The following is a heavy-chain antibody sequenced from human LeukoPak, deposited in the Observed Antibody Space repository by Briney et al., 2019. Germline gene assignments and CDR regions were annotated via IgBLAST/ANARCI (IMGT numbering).Heavy chain of an antibody. Sequence: ASVRVSCKASGYTFTGYYMHWVRQAPGQGLEWMGWINPNSGGTNYAENVQGRVTMTRDTSKSTAYMELSRLRSDDTAVYYSAERGPTNGSVHLSFDYWGEGTLVTVSS. CDR2: INPNSGGT. J-gene: IGHJ4*02. V-gene: IGHV1-2*02. CDR1: GYTFTGYY. CDR3: AERGPTNGSVHLSFDY. D-gene: IGHD1-26*01.